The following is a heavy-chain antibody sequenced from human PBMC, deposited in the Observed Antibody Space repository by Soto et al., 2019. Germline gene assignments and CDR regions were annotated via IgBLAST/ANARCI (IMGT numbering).Heavy chain of an antibody. V-gene: IGHV3-48*02. Sequence: VQVVESGGGLVQPGGSLRLSCAASGFTFSSNSMNWVRQAPGKGLEWISYISSSSSTIYAESVKGRFTISRDNANNSLYLQMNSLRDEDTAVYYCARVIWSGHLTSDLWGQGTLVTVSS. CDR1: GFTFSSNS. CDR2: ISSSSSTI. D-gene: IGHD3-3*01. J-gene: IGHJ5*02. CDR3: ARVIWSGHLTSDL.